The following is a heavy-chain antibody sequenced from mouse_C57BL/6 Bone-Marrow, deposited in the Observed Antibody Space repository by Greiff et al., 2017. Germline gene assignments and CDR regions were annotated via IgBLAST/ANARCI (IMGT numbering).Heavy chain of an antibody. Sequence: VKVVESGPGLVAPSQSLSITCTVSGFSLTSYGVDWVRQPQGKGLEGLGVIWGGGSTNYNSALMYRLSISKDNSKSQVFLKMNNLQTDDTAMYYCAKHGTTVGYFDVWGTGTTVTVSS. CDR2: IWGGGST. D-gene: IGHD1-1*01. CDR3: AKHGTTVGYFDV. J-gene: IGHJ1*03. V-gene: IGHV2-9*01. CDR1: GFSLTSYG.